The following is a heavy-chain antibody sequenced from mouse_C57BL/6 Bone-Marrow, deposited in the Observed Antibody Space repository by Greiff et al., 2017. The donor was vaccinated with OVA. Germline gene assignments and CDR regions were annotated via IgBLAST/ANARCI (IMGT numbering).Heavy chain of an antibody. V-gene: IGHV3-6*01. J-gene: IGHJ2*01. Sequence: EVQRVESGPGLVKPSQSLSLTCSVPGYSITSGYYWNWIRQFPGNKLEWMGYISYDGSNNYNPSLKNRISITRDTSKNQFFLKLNSVTTEDTATYYCARDPYDGYFPFDYWGQGTTRTVSS. D-gene: IGHD2-3*01. CDR2: ISYDGSN. CDR1: GYSITSGYY. CDR3: ARDPYDGYFPFDY.